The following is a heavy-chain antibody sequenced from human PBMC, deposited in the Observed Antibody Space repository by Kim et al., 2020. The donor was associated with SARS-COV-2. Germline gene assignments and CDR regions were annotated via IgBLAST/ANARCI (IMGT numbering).Heavy chain of an antibody. CDR1: GFTFSNYW. V-gene: IGHV3-74*01. CDR2: IKTDGSIT. D-gene: IGHD7-27*01. J-gene: IGHJ4*02. CDR3: AASLTGAYEN. Sequence: GGSLRLSCVASGFTFSNYWMHWVRQGPEKGLMWVSRIKTDGSITTYADSVRGRFTISRDNAKNTLHLQMNSLRGEDTAVYFCAASLTGAYENWGQGTLVTVSS.